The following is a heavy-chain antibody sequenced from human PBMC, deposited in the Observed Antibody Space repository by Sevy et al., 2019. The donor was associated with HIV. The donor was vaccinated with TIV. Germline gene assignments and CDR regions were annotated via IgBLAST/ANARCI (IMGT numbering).Heavy chain of an antibody. J-gene: IGHJ5*01. Sequence: GGSLRLSCAASGFTLSDYYMSWIRQAPGKGLEWVSYISSGGSTVYYEDSVKGRLTIARDNAKNSLYLQMNSVGAEDTAVYYCARDRGYCSGGSCYVVSPWGQGTLVTVSS. CDR3: ARDRGYCSGGSCYVVSP. V-gene: IGHV3-11*01. D-gene: IGHD2-15*01. CDR2: ISSGGSTV. CDR1: GFTLSDYY.